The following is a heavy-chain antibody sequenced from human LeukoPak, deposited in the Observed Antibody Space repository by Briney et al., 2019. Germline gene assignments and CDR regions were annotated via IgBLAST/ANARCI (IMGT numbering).Heavy chain of an antibody. Sequence: TSETLSLTCTVSGGSISSYYWSWIRQPPGKGLEWIGYIYYSGSTNYNPSPKSRVTISVDTSKKQFSLKLTSVTVADTAVYYCARETSQKGAHYMDVWGKGTTVTISS. CDR1: GGSISSYY. D-gene: IGHD3-16*01. V-gene: IGHV4-59*01. J-gene: IGHJ6*03. CDR3: ARETSQKGAHYMDV. CDR2: IYYSGST.